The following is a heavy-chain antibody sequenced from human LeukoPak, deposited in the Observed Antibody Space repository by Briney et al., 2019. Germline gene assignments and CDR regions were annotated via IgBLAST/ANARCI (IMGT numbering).Heavy chain of an antibody. D-gene: IGHD2-2*01. V-gene: IGHV3-30*02. CDR3: AKDYGRYCSSTSCRPFDY. CDR2: IRYDGSNK. CDR1: GFTFSSYG. J-gene: IGHJ4*02. Sequence: PGGSLRLSCAASGFTFSSYGMHWVRQAPGKGLEWVAFIRYDGSNKYYADSVKGRFTISRDNSKNTLYLQMNSLRAEDTAVYYCAKDYGRYCSSTSCRPFDYWGQGTLVTVSS.